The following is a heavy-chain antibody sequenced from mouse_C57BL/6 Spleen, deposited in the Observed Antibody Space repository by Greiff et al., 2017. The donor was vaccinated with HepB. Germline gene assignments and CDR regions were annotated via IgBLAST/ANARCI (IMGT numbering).Heavy chain of an antibody. CDR2: IYPGSGNT. CDR3: ARNGHYDYVLYAMDY. D-gene: IGHD2-4*01. CDR1: GYTFTDYY. V-gene: IGHV1-76*01. J-gene: IGHJ4*01. Sequence: VQLQQSGAELVRPGASVKLSCKASGYTFTDYYISWVKQRPGQGLEWIARIYPGSGNTYYNEKFKGKATLTAEKSSSTAYMQLSSLTSEDSAVYFCARNGHYDYVLYAMDYWGQGTSVTVSS.